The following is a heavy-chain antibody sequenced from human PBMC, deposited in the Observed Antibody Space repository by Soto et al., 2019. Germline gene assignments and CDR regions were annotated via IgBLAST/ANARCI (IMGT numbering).Heavy chain of an antibody. J-gene: IGHJ6*02. CDR1: GFTFSSYG. D-gene: IGHD5-12*01. Sequence: PGGSLRLSCAASGFTFSSYGMHWVRQAPGKGLEWVAVIWYDGSNKYYADSVKGRFTISRDNSKNTLYLQMNSLRAEDTAVYYCARGGYGSYYYYYGMDVWGQGTTVTVSS. V-gene: IGHV3-33*01. CDR3: ARGGYGSYYYYYGMDV. CDR2: IWYDGSNK.